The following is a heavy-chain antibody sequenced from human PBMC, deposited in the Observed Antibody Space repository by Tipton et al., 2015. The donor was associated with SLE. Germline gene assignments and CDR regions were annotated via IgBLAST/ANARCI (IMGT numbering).Heavy chain of an antibody. J-gene: IGHJ4*02. V-gene: IGHV4-39*07. CDR1: GGSISSSSYY. Sequence: TLSLTCTVSGGSISSSSYYWGWSRQPPGKGLEWIGSIYYSGSTYYNPSLKSRVTISVDTSKNQFSLKLSSVTAADTAVYYCARRRGSGRSFDYWGQGTLVTVSS. CDR3: ARRRGSGRSFDY. D-gene: IGHD3-10*01. CDR2: IYYSGST.